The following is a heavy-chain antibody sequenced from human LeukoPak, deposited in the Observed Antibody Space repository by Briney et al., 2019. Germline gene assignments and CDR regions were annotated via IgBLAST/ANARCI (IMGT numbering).Heavy chain of an antibody. J-gene: IGHJ4*02. CDR1: GFTFSSYG. D-gene: IGHD3-10*01. V-gene: IGHV3-30*02. Sequence: GGSLRLSCAASGFTFSSYGMHWVRQAPGKGLEWVAFIRYDGSNKYYADSVKGRFTISRDNSKNTLYLQMNSLRAEDTAVYYCAKALLWFGELLPNFDYWGQGTLVTVSS. CDR2: IRYDGSNK. CDR3: AKALLWFGELLPNFDY.